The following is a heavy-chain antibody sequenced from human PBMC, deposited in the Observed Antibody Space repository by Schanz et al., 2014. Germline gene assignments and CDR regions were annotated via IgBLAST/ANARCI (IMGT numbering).Heavy chain of an antibody. CDR1: GFTFSTYA. J-gene: IGHJ4*02. V-gene: IGHV3-30-3*01. CDR3: ARDRGYCSGGSCLTFDY. CDR2: ISYDGSNK. D-gene: IGHD2-15*01. Sequence: QVQLVESGGGVVQPGRSLRLSCAAYGFTFSTYAMSWVRQAPGKGLEWVAVISYDGSNKYYADSVKGRFTISRDNSKNTLYLQMNTLRAEDTAVYYCARDRGYCSGGSCLTFDYWGQGTLVTVSS.